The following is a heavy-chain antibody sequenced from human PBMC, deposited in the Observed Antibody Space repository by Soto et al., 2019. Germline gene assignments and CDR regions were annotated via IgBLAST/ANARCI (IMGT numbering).Heavy chain of an antibody. CDR2: IKQDGSEK. J-gene: IGHJ4*02. D-gene: IGHD2-15*01. Sequence: GGSLRLSCAASGFTFSSYWMSWVRQAPGKGLEWVANIKQDGSEKYYVDSVKGRFTISRDNAKNSLYLQMNSRGAEDTAGYYCARDEGSGGNDYWGQGTLVTVSS. V-gene: IGHV3-7*03. CDR3: ARDEGSGGNDY. CDR1: GFTFSSYW.